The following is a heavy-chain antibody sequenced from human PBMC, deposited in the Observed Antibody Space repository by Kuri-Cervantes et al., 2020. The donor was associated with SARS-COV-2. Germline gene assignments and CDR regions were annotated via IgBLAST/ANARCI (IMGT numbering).Heavy chain of an antibody. CDR2: IDPSDSYT. Sequence: GGSLRLSYKGSGYSFTSYWISWVRQMPGKGLEWMGRIDPSDSYTNYSPSFQGHVTISADKSISTAYLQWSSLKASDTAMYYCARDMTYYYYGMDVWGQGTTVTVSS. J-gene: IGHJ6*02. CDR1: GYSFTSYW. V-gene: IGHV5-10-1*01. CDR3: ARDMTYYYYGMDV.